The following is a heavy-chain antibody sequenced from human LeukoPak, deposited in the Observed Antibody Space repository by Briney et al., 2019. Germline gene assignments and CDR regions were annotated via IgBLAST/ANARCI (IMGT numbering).Heavy chain of an antibody. CDR1: GFTFSGYA. Sequence: GGSLGLSCAASGFTFSGYAMSWVRQAPGTGLEWVSAITTSGDNAYYVDSVKGRFTMSRDNSKNTLYLQMNSLGADDTAVYYCARDHDNFFDYRGQGTLVSVST. J-gene: IGHJ4*02. D-gene: IGHD3-9*01. CDR2: ITTSGDNA. V-gene: IGHV3-23*01. CDR3: ARDHDNFFDY.